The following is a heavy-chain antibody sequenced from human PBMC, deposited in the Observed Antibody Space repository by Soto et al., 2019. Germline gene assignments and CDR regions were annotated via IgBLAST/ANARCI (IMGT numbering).Heavy chain of an antibody. CDR1: GFTFSSYA. J-gene: IGHJ3*02. CDR2: ISYDGSNK. CDR3: ARDPYPGLRGEAFDI. V-gene: IGHV3-30-3*01. D-gene: IGHD3-16*01. Sequence: QVQLVESGGGVVQPGRSLRLSCAASGFTFSSYAMHWVRQAPGKGLEWVAVISYDGSNKYYADSVKGRFTISRDNSKNTLYLQMNSLRAEDTAVYYCARDPYPGLRGEAFDIWGQGTMVTVSS.